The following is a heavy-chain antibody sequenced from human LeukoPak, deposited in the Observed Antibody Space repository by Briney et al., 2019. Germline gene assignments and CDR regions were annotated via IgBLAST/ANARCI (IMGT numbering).Heavy chain of an antibody. CDR2: IYYSGST. V-gene: IGHV4-30-4*01. Sequence: SETLSLTCTVSGGSISSGDYYWRWIRQPPGKGLEWIGYIYYSGSTYYNPSLKSRVTISVDTSKNQFSLKLSSVAAADTAVYYCARGLRYFDWLLGGRWFDPWGQGTLVTVSS. J-gene: IGHJ5*02. D-gene: IGHD3-9*01. CDR1: GGSISSGDYY. CDR3: ARGLRYFDWLLGGRWFDP.